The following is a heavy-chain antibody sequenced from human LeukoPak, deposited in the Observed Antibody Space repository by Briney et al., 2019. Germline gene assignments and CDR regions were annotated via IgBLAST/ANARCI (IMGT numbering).Heavy chain of an antibody. D-gene: IGHD5-12*01. Sequence: PSETLSLTCAVYGGSFSGYYWSWIRQPPGRGLEWIGEINHSGSTNYNPSLKSRVTILVDTSKNQFSLKLSSVTAADTAVYYCARRRMSIVALDYWGQGTLVTVSS. CDR1: GGSFSGYY. CDR2: INHSGST. V-gene: IGHV4-34*01. CDR3: ARRRMSIVALDY. J-gene: IGHJ4*02.